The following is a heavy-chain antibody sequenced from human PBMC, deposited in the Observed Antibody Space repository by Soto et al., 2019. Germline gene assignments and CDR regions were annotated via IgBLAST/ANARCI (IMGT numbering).Heavy chain of an antibody. J-gene: IGHJ6*02. CDR3: ARDRIAASPPRSPYGMDV. Sequence: TLSLTCAISGDSVSSNSAAWNWIRQSPSRGLEWLGRTYYRSKWYNDYAVSVKSRITINPDTSKNQFSLQLNSVTPEDTAVYYCARDRIAASPPRSPYGMDVWGQGTTVTVSS. D-gene: IGHD6-13*01. V-gene: IGHV6-1*01. CDR2: TYYRSKWYN. CDR1: GDSVSSNSAA.